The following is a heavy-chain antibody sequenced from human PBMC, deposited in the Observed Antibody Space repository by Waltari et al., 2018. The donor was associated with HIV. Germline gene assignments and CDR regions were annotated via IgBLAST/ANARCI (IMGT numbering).Heavy chain of an antibody. D-gene: IGHD3-22*01. CDR3: ARNSSGKGNRYFYYGLDV. J-gene: IGHJ6*02. CDR1: GYNFTNFD. CDR2: MNPNSGNT. Sequence: QVHLVQSGPEVKRPGASVQISCKAYGYNFTNFDVNLLRQAAGNWPEWLGWMNPNSGNTASPYIFEERVTMTRDVSIDTAYLEMSGLTPEDTAIYYCARNSSGKGNRYFYYGLDVWGQGTPVTV. V-gene: IGHV1-8*02.